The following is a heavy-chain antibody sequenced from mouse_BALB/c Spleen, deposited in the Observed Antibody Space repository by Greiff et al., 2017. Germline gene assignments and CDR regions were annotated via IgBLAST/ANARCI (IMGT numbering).Heavy chain of an antibody. CDR2: IYPGNSDT. D-gene: IGHD4-1*01. Sequence: EVQLQESGTVLARPGASVKMSCKASGYSFTSYWMHWVKQRPGQGLEWIGAIYPGNSDTSYNQKFKGKAKLTAVTSASTAYMELSSLTNEDSAVYYCTRYTGRDYAMDYWGQGTSVTVSS. V-gene: IGHV1-5*01. CDR1: GYSFTSYW. CDR3: TRYTGRDYAMDY. J-gene: IGHJ4*01.